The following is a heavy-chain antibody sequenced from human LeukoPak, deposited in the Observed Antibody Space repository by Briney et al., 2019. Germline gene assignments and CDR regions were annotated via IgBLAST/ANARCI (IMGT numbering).Heavy chain of an antibody. D-gene: IGHD6-13*01. CDR1: GGSFSGYY. V-gene: IGHV4-34*01. CDR3: ARGIAAAGIKSKRFDP. Sequence: SETPSLTCAVYGGSFSGYYWSWIRQPPGKGLEWIGEINHSGSTNYNPSLKSRVTISVDTSKNQFSLKLSSVTAADTAVYYCARGIAAAGIKSKRFDPWGQGTLVTVSS. J-gene: IGHJ5*02. CDR2: INHSGST.